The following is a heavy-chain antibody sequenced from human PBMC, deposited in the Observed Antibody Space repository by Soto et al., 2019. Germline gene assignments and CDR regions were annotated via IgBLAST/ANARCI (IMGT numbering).Heavy chain of an antibody. D-gene: IGHD6-19*01. CDR2: IYPGDSDT. Sequence: EECVTISCKVSGYSFTSYWIVWVLQMPGKGLEWMGIIYPGDSDTRYSPSFQGQVTISADKSISTAYLQWSSLKASDTAMYYCARVSGWRYSYYYGMDVWGQGTTVTVSS. CDR3: ARVSGWRYSYYYGMDV. J-gene: IGHJ6*01. CDR1: GYSFTSYW. V-gene: IGHV5-51*01.